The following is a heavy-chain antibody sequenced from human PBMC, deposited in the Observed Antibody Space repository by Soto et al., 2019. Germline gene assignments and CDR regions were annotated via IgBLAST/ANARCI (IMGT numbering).Heavy chain of an antibody. V-gene: IGHV4-34*01. CDR3: ATYNWKYGSGWFDP. CDR1: GGSFSGYY. D-gene: IGHD1-7*01. CDR2: INHSGST. J-gene: IGHJ5*02. Sequence: SETLSLTCAVYGGSFSGYYWSWIRQPPGKGLEWIGEINHSGSTNYNPSLKSRVTISVXXXXXXFXLXLXXXTAAXTAVYYCATYNWKYGSGWFDPWGQGTLVTVS.